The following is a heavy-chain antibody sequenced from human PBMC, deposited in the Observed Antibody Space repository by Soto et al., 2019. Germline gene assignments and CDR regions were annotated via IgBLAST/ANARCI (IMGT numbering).Heavy chain of an antibody. V-gene: IGHV4-34*01. D-gene: IGHD1-7*01. CDR1: GGSFSGYY. CDR2: INHSGST. J-gene: IGHJ4*02. CDR3: ARGLVTGTTSYYFDY. Sequence: SETLSLTCAVYGGSFSGYYWSWIRQPPGKGLEWIGEINHSGSTNYNPSLKSRVTISVDTSKNQFSLKLSSVTAADTAVYYCARGLVTGTTSYYFDYWGQGTLVTVSS.